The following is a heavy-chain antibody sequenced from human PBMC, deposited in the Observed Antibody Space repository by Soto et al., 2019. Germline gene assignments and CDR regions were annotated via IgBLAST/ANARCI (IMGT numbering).Heavy chain of an antibody. CDR2: FYFSGDT. J-gene: IGHJ2*01. D-gene: IGHD2-15*01. CDR3: ARDPRRTRCCHFDL. Sequence: PSETLSLTCTVSGGSISTSEYDWSWNRQHPGCCLYCIGYFYFSGDTFYNPSLESRVVISVETSEIRFSLKLTSVTAADTAVYYCARDPRRTRCCHFDLWGRGTLVTVSS. CDR1: GGSISTSEYD. V-gene: IGHV4-31*03.